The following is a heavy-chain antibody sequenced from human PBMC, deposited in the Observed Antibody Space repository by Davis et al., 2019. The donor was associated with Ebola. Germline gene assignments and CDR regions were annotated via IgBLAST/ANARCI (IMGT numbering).Heavy chain of an antibody. V-gene: IGHV1-18*04. Sequence: ASVKVSCKASGYTFTSYGITWVRQAPGQGLEWMGWINPHNGNTNYAQNVQGRVTMTTDTSTSTAYMELRRLRSDDTAVYYCARGGITMTVVPRDYYYGLDVWGQGTTVTVSS. J-gene: IGHJ6*02. D-gene: IGHD3-22*01. CDR3: ARGGITMTVVPRDYYYGLDV. CDR1: GYTFTSYG. CDR2: INPHNGNT.